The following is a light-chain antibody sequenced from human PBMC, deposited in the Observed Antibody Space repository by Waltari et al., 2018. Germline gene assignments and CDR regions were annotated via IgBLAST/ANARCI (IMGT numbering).Light chain of an antibody. CDR1: SSNIGAGYD. J-gene: IGLJ3*02. CDR3: QSYDSSLSGSRV. Sequence: QSVLTQPPSVSGAPGQRVTISCTGSSSNIGAGYDVHWYQQLPGTAPKLFIYGNNNRPSGGPDRFSGSRSGTSASLASTGLQAEDEADYYCQSYDSSLSGSRVFGGGTKLTVL. V-gene: IGLV1-40*01. CDR2: GNN.